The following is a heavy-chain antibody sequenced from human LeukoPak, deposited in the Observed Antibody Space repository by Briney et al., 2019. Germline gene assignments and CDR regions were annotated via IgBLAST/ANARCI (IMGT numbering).Heavy chain of an antibody. CDR1: GFTFSSFE. CDR3: ARATRGVGSNFDY. Sequence: GGSLRLSCAASGFTFSSFEMNWVRQAPGKGLEWVSYISSSGATKYYADSVKGRFTISRDNAKNSLYLQMNSLRAEDTAVYYCARATRGVGSNFDYWGQGTLVAVSS. D-gene: IGHD1-26*01. CDR2: ISSSGATK. J-gene: IGHJ4*02. V-gene: IGHV3-48*03.